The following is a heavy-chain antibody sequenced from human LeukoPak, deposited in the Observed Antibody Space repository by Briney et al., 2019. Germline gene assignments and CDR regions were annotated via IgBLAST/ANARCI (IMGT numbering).Heavy chain of an antibody. J-gene: IGHJ3*02. D-gene: IGHD3-22*01. V-gene: IGHV4-34*01. Sequence: SETLSLTCAVYGGSFSGYYWSWIRQPPGKGLEWIGEINHSGSTNYNPSLKSRVTISVDTSKNQFSLKLSSVTAADTAVYYCARWGHYYYDSSGYYIADAFDIWGQGSMVTVSS. CDR1: GGSFSGYY. CDR2: INHSGST. CDR3: ARWGHYYYDSSGYYIADAFDI.